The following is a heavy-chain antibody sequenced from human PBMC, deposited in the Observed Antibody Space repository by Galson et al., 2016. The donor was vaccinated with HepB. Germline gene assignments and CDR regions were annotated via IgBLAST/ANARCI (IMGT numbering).Heavy chain of an antibody. Sequence: SLRLSCAVSGFTVSSHYINWVRQAPGKGLEWVSAIYSGGSTYYADPVKGRFTISRDNSTNTLFLQMKTLRVDDTAIYYCARSNTWFGSLDIWGQGTMVTVSS. J-gene: IGHJ3*02. D-gene: IGHD2-2*01. CDR3: ARSNTWFGSLDI. CDR1: GFTVSSHY. CDR2: IYSGGST. V-gene: IGHV3-53*01.